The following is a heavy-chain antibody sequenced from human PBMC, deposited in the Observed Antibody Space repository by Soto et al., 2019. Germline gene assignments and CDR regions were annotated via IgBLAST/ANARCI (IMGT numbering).Heavy chain of an antibody. CDR3: ARGLSHPGYNWVDP. CDR1: GGSISSGGYY. V-gene: IGHV4-31*03. CDR2: IYYSGST. J-gene: IGHJ5*02. Sequence: SQTLSLTCTVSGGSISSGGYYWSWIRQHPGKGLEWIGYIYYSGSTYYNPSLKSRVTISVDTSKNQFSLKLSSVTATYTAVYYCARGLSHPGYNWVDPWGQGTLVTVSS. D-gene: IGHD2-15*01.